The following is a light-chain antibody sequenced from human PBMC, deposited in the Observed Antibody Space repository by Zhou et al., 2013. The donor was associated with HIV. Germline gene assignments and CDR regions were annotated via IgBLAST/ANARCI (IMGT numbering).Light chain of an antibody. Sequence: EIVLTQSPATLSLSPGERATLSCRASQSVSSYLAWYQQKPGQAPRLLIYDASNRATGIPARFSGSGSGTDFTLTISRLQPEDSATYYCQETYTNFHTFGPGTKVDI. CDR2: DAS. J-gene: IGKJ3*01. CDR3: QETYTNFHT. CDR1: QSVSSY. V-gene: IGKV3-11*01.